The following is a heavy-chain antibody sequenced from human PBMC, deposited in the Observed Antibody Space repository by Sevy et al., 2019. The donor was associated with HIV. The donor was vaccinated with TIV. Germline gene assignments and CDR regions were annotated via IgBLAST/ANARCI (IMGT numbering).Heavy chain of an antibody. CDR1: GFTFSSSA. V-gene: IGHV1-58*01. CDR3: AAEDMTTFGGHLRVFDI. J-gene: IGHJ3*02. D-gene: IGHD3-16*01. CDR2: IVVGSDVT. Sequence: ASVKVSCKTSGFTFSSSAVQWVRQVRGQRLEWIGWIVVGSDVTNYAQNFQERATISRDMSTKTVYMDLTSLRSEDTAVDYCAAEDMTTFGGHLRVFDIWGQGTMVTVSS.